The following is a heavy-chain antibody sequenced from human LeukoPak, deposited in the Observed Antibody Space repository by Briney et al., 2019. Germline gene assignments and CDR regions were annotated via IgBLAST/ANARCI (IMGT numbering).Heavy chain of an antibody. CDR1: GFTFSGYA. CDR2: INDSGGST. D-gene: IGHD6-6*01. Sequence: PGGSLRLSCVVSGFTFSGYAMSWVRQAPGKGLEWVSAINDSGGSTYYADSVKGRFTISRDNSKNTLYLQMNSLRAEDTAVYYCAKRIQYSSSSAYFDYWGQGTLVTVSS. CDR3: AKRIQYSSSSAYFDY. V-gene: IGHV3-23*01. J-gene: IGHJ4*02.